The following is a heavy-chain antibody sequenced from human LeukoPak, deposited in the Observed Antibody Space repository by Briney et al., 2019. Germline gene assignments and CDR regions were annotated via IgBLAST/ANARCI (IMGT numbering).Heavy chain of an antibody. V-gene: IGHV1-18*01. J-gene: IGHJ5*02. CDR3: ARVRIQRNWFDP. CDR1: GYTFTSYG. CDR2: ISAYNGNT. Sequence: ASVKVSCKASGYTFTSYGISWVRQAPGQGLGWMGWISAYNGNTNYAQKLQGRVTMTTDTSTSTAYMELRSLRSDDTAVYYCARVRIQRNWFDPWGQGTLVTVSS. D-gene: IGHD5-18*01.